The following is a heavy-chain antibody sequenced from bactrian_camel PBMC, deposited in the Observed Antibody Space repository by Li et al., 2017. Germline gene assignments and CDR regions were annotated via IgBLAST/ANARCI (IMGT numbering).Heavy chain of an antibody. CDR1: GYTYNRNC. D-gene: IGHD5*01. CDR3: AADECNLGLARSYTY. J-gene: IGHJ4*01. V-gene: IGHV3S53*01. CDR2: MDTDGTA. Sequence: VQLVESGGGSVQAGGSLRLSCAASGYTYNRNCMAWFRQAPGKEREGVAAMDTDGTASYADLVKGRFTISRDNAKNTLYLQMNSLKPEDTAMYYCAADECNLGLARSYTYWGQGTQVTVS.